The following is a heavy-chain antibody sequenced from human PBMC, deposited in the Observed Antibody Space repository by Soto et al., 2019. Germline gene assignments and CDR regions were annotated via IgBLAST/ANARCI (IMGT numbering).Heavy chain of an antibody. CDR3: ARAGIAYCTSTTCYLYYYVMDV. J-gene: IGHJ6*02. V-gene: IGHV1-46*01. Sequence: ASVKVSCKASGYTVTSYYMHWVRQVPGQGLEWMGIINPKSGSTTYAEKFQGRVTMTRDTSTNTVYMELTSLTSGDTAVYYCARAGIAYCTSTTCYLYYYVMDVGGQGTTVTAP. CDR2: INPKSGST. CDR1: GYTVTSYY. D-gene: IGHD2-2*01.